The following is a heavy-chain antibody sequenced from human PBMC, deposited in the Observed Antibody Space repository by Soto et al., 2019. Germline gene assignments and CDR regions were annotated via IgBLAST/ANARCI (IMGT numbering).Heavy chain of an antibody. V-gene: IGHV1-69*08. CDR2: IIPIHGIA. CDR3: AREGRADDYKRGRIDY. CDR1: GGTFSSYT. J-gene: IGHJ4*02. D-gene: IGHD4-4*01. Sequence: QVQLVQSGAEVKKPGSSVKVSCKASGGTFSSYTISWVRQAPGQGLEWVGRIIPIHGIAYYAQKFQGRVKITTDKSTCKAYKELNRLRYEDTSVYYCAREGRADDYKRGRIDYWAQGTLDTVSS.